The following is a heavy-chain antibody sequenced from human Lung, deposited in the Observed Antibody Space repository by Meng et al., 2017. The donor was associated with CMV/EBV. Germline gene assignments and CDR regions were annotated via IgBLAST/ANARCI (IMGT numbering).Heavy chain of an antibody. D-gene: IGHD3-16*01. CDR3: ARGFGEPSMDV. CDR2: ISSSGSTI. Sequence: GGSXRLXCAASGFTFSSYEMNWVRQAPGKGLEWVSYISSSGSTIYYADSVKGRFTISRDNAKNSLYVQMNSLRAEDTAVYYCARGFGEPSMDVWGQGTTVTGAS. CDR1: GFTFSSYE. J-gene: IGHJ6*02. V-gene: IGHV3-48*03.